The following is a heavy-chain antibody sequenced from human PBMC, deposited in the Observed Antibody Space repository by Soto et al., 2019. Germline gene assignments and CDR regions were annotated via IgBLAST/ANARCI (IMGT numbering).Heavy chain of an antibody. Sequence: EVQLLESGGGLVQPGGSLRLSCAASGFTFSSYAMSWVRQAPGKGLEWVSAISGSGGSTYYADSVKGRFTISRDNSKNTLYLQMTSLRAEDTAVYYCAKVRGAGTGRGVYDYWGQGTLVTVSS. D-gene: IGHD1-1*01. J-gene: IGHJ4*02. V-gene: IGHV3-23*01. CDR2: ISGSGGST. CDR1: GFTFSSYA. CDR3: AKVRGAGTGRGVYDY.